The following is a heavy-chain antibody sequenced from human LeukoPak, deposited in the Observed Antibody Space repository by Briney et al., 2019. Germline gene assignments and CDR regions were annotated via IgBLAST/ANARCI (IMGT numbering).Heavy chain of an antibody. CDR3: ARAGYSGYVQFDP. CDR1: GGSISSYY. V-gene: IGHV4-4*07. Sequence: PSETLSLTCTVSGGSISSYYWSWIRQPPGKGLEWIGRIYTSGSTNYNPSLKSRVTISVDKSKNQFSLKLSSVTAADTAVYYCARAGYSGYVQFDPWGQGTLVTVSS. D-gene: IGHD5-12*01. CDR2: IYTSGST. J-gene: IGHJ5*02.